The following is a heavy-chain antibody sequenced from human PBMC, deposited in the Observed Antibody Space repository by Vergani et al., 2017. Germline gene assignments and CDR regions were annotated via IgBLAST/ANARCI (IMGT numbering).Heavy chain of an antibody. V-gene: IGHV3-23*01. CDR2: ISGSGGST. Sequence: EVQLLESGGGLVQPGGSLRLSCAASGFTFSSYAMSWVRQAPGKGLEWVSAISGSGGSTYYADSVKGRFTISRDNSKNTLYLQMNSLRAEDTAVYYGAKRGAYYDSSGYLDYWGQGTLVTVSS. J-gene: IGHJ4*02. CDR1: GFTFSSYA. CDR3: AKRGAYYDSSGYLDY. D-gene: IGHD3-22*01.